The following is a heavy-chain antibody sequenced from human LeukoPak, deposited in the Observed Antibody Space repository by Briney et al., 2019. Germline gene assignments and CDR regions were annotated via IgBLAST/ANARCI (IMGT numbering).Heavy chain of an antibody. J-gene: IGHJ3*02. CDR3: ARRYNSGWLDAFDI. CDR2: INPNSGGT. CDR1: GYTFTGYY. D-gene: IGHD6-19*01. V-gene: IGHV1-2*02. Sequence: ASVKVSCKASGYTFTGYYMHWVRQAPGQGLEWMGWINPNSGGTNYAQKFQGRVTMTRDTSISTAYMELSRLRSDDTAVYYCARRYNSGWLDAFDIWGQGTMVTVSS.